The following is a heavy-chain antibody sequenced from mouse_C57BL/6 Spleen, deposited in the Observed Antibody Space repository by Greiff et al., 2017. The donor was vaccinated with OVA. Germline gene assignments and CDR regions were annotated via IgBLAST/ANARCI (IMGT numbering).Heavy chain of an antibody. CDR2: IDPSDSET. CDR3: ARRDYDGGPWFAY. CDR1: GYTFTSYW. V-gene: IGHV1-52*01. J-gene: IGHJ3*01. Sequence: VKLQQPGAELVRPGSSVKLSCKASGYTFTSYWLHWVKPRPIQGLEWLGNIDPSDSETPYNQKFKDKATLTVDKSYSTAYMQLRSRTSEDSAVYYCARRDYDGGPWFAYWGQGTLVTVSA. D-gene: IGHD2-4*01.